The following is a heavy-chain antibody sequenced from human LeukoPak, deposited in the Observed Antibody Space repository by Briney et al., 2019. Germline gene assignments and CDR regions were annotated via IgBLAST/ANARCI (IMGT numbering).Heavy chain of an antibody. V-gene: IGHV3-7*01. CDR1: VFTFSRYW. D-gene: IGHD1-26*01. CDR2: IQEDGSEE. CDR3: ARDRILGATIGFDY. J-gene: IGHJ4*02. Sequence: GRSLRLSCAASVFTFSRYWMSWDRQAPGNGLEWVASIQEDGSEEYYVDSVKGRFTISRDNAKNSLYLQMNSLRAEDTAVYYCARDRILGATIGFDYWGQGTLVTVSS.